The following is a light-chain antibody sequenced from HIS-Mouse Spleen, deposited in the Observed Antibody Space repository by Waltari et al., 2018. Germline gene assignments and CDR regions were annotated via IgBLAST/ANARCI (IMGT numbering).Light chain of an antibody. V-gene: IGKV1-9*01. J-gene: IGKJ2*01. CDR1: QGISSY. CDR3: QQLNSYPLYT. CDR2: AAS. Sequence: DIQLTQSPSFLSASVGDRVTNTCRASQGISSYLAWYQQKPGKAPKLLIYAASTLQSGVPSRFSGSGSGTEFTLTISSLQPEDFATYYCQQLNSYPLYTFGQGTKLEIK.